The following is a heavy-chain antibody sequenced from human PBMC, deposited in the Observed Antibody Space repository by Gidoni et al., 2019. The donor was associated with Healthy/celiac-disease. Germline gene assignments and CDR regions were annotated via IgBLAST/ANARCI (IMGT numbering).Heavy chain of an antibody. Sequence: QVQLQESGPGLVKPSETLSLTCTVSGGSISSYYWSWIRQPPGKGLEWIGYIYYSGRTNYNPSLKSRVTISVDTSKNQFSLKLSSVTAADTAVYYCARDKEGGYNMDYWGQGTLVTVSS. CDR3: ARDKEGGYNMDY. CDR1: GGSISSYY. CDR2: IYYSGRT. V-gene: IGHV4-59*01. J-gene: IGHJ4*02. D-gene: IGHD5-12*01.